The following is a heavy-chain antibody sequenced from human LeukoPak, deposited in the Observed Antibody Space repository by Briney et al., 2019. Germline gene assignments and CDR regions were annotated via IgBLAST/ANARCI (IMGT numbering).Heavy chain of an antibody. J-gene: IGHJ4*02. CDR1: GFTFSSYG. Sequence: GGSLRLSCAASGFTFSSYGMHWVRQAPGKGLEWVAVISYDGSNKYYADSVKGRFTISRDNSKNTLYLQMNSLRAEDTAVYYCAKDRANCYGSGSHDYWGQGTLVTVSS. CDR2: ISYDGSNK. D-gene: IGHD3-10*01. V-gene: IGHV3-30*18. CDR3: AKDRANCYGSGSHDY.